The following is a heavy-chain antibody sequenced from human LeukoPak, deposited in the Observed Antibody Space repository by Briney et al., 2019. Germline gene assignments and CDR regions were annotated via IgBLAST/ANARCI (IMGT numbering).Heavy chain of an antibody. CDR2: IIPIFGTA. CDR3: ARGYSSSWDRPFDY. Sequence: ASVKVSCKASGGTFSSYAISWVRHAPGQGLEWVGGIIPIFGTANYAQKFQGRITITTDESTSTAYMELSSLRSEDTAVYYCARGYSSSWDRPFDYWGQGTLVTVSS. V-gene: IGHV1-69*05. D-gene: IGHD6-13*01. J-gene: IGHJ4*02. CDR1: GGTFSSYA.